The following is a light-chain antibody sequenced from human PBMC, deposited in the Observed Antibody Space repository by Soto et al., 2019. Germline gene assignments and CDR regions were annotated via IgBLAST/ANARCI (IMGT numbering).Light chain of an antibody. Sequence: EIVMTQSPSTLSVSPGERSTLXXRYSQSVSSNLAWYQQKPGQAPRLIXYGASTRATGIPARFSGSGSWTEFTLTISSLQSEDFAVYYCQQYNNWPTWTFGQGTKVDI. V-gene: IGKV3-15*01. CDR3: QQYNNWPTWT. J-gene: IGKJ1*01. CDR1: QSVSSN. CDR2: GAS.